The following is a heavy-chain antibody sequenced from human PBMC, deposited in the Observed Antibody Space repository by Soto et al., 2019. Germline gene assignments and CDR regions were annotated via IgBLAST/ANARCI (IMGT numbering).Heavy chain of an antibody. CDR1: GFSISDYE. D-gene: IGHD6-19*01. CDR2: ISGSGSTV. V-gene: IGHV3-48*03. J-gene: IGHJ4*02. CDR3: ARNPSGQWVVPLYCDL. Sequence: DVQLVESGGDLAQPGGSLRLSCAASGFSISDYEMNWVRQAPGKGLEWVSYISGSGSTVYYADSVKGRFTISRDNAKNSVFLQINTLRVEDAAIYYCARNPSGQWVVPLYCDLLGQGILVTFSS.